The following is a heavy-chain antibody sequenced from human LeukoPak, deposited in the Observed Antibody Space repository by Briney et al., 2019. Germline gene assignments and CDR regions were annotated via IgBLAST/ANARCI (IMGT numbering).Heavy chain of an antibody. Sequence: ASVKVSCKASGYTFTAYYMHWLRQAPGKGHEWKGWINPNSGGTNYAQKFQGRVTMTRDRSISTAYMELSRLSSDDTAVYYCARARVVVPAAFDYWGQGTLVTVSS. D-gene: IGHD2-2*01. J-gene: IGHJ4*02. CDR1: GYTFTAYY. V-gene: IGHV1-2*02. CDR2: INPNSGGT. CDR3: ARARVVVPAAFDY.